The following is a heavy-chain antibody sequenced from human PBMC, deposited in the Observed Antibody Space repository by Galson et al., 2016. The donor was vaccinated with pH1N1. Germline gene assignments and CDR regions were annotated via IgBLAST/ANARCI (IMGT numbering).Heavy chain of an antibody. Sequence: TLSLTCAVSGDSMNSGASYWTWIRQLPGRGLEWIGDISYTGSTYYNASLKSRLYISLDTSRSQFSLKLSSVTAADTAVYYCARKFRGTLVSESQGALDFWGQGTIITVSS. V-gene: IGHV4-31*11. D-gene: IGHD3-10*01. CDR3: ARKFRGTLVSESQGALDF. CDR1: GDSMNSGASY. J-gene: IGHJ3*01. CDR2: ISYTGST.